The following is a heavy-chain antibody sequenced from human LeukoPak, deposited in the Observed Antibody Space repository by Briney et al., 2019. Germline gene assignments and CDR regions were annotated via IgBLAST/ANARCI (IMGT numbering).Heavy chain of an antibody. V-gene: IGHV3-48*02. J-gene: IGHJ4*02. CDR1: GFTFRSYS. D-gene: IGHD5-24*01. CDR2: ISGMSSTI. Sequence: TGGSPRLSCAASGFTFRSYSMNWVRQAPGKGLEWVSFISGMSSTIYYTDSVKGRFTISRDNAKNSVYLQMNSLRDEDTAVYYCARDSSDAYNPEPGYWGQGTLVTVSS. CDR3: ARDSSDAYNPEPGY.